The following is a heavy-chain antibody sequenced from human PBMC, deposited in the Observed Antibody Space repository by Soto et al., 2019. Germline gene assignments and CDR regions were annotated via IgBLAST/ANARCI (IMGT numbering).Heavy chain of an antibody. CDR1: GGTFSSYA. CDR2: IIPIFGTA. Sequence: QVQLVQSGAEVKKPGSSVKVSCKASGGTFSSYAISWVRQAPGPGLEWMGGIIPIFGTANYAQKFQGRVTITADKPTSTAYMELRSLRSEDTAVYYCAYGKDCSGGSCYLNWFDPWGQGTLVTVSS. D-gene: IGHD2-15*01. J-gene: IGHJ5*02. CDR3: AYGKDCSGGSCYLNWFDP. V-gene: IGHV1-69*06.